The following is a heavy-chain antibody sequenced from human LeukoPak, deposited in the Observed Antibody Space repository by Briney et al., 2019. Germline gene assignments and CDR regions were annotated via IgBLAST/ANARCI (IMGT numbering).Heavy chain of an antibody. CDR1: GYSISSGYY. CDR3: ARARAFVWGSYRYIPYYFDP. V-gene: IGHV4-38-2*02. J-gene: IGHJ5*02. D-gene: IGHD3-16*02. CDR2: IYHSGST. Sequence: SGTLSLTCTVSGYSISSGYYWGWLRQPPGKGLEWIGSIYHSGSTYYNPSLKSRLTLLVDTSKNQFSLNLRSVTAADTAVYFCARARAFVWGSYRYIPYYFDPWGQGTLVTVSS.